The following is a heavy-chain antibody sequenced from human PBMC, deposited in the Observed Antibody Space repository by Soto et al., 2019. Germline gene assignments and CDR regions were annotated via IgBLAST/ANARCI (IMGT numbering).Heavy chain of an antibody. J-gene: IGHJ4*02. D-gene: IGHD5-12*01. CDR3: ALGGGYSGYDRGFDY. CDR1: GGTFSSYA. V-gene: IGHV1-69*13. CDR2: IIPIFGTA. Sequence: GASVKVSCKASGGTFSSYAISWVRQAPGQGLEWMGGIIPIFGTANYAQKFQGRVTITADESTSTAYMELSSLRSEDTAVYYCALGGGYSGYDRGFDYWGQGTLVTVSS.